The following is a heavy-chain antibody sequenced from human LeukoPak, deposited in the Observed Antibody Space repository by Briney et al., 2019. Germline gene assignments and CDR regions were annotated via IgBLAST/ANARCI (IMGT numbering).Heavy chain of an antibody. CDR1: GYTFTNFG. CDR2: ISLYDGTT. Sequence: ASVKVSCKASGYTFTNFGITWVRQAPGQGLEWMGWISLYDGTTKFAQKFQGRVSLTTDTSTSTAYLELRSLKSDDTAIYYCAKDRMGLMTLPMTAADLWGQGTLVSVSS. D-gene: IGHD2-15*01. J-gene: IGHJ5*02. CDR3: AKDRMGLMTLPMTAADL. V-gene: IGHV1-18*04.